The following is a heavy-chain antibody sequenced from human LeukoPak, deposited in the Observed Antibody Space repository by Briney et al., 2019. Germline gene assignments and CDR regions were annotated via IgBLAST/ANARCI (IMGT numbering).Heavy chain of an antibody. D-gene: IGHD3-10*01. Sequence: GGSLRLSCAASGFTFSDYGMSWVRQAPGKGLEWVSSISGSDGSTYYADSVKGQLTISRDNSKNTLYLQVNSLRAEDTAVYYCAKGGYGSGSYFAFDIWGQGTMVTVSS. J-gene: IGHJ3*02. V-gene: IGHV3-23*01. CDR1: GFTFSDYG. CDR3: AKGGYGSGSYFAFDI. CDR2: ISGSDGST.